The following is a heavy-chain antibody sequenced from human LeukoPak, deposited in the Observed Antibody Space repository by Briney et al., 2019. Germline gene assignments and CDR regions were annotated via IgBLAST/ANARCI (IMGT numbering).Heavy chain of an antibody. D-gene: IGHD3-3*01. CDR2: ISGSSSHT. CDR3: TKESDYSNAAPEWGFDS. Sequence: PGRSLRLSCTASGFTFGDYSMSWVRQAPGKGLEWVSGISGSSSHTADAESVKGRFTISRDNFRNTLYLQMHSLRADDTAVYYCTKESDYSNAAPEWGFDSWGQGTLVTVSS. CDR1: GFTFGDYS. J-gene: IGHJ4*02. V-gene: IGHV3-23*01.